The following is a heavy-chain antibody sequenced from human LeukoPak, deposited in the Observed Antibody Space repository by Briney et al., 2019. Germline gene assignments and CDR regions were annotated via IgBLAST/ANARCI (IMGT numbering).Heavy chain of an antibody. CDR2: FDPEDGET. D-gene: IGHD3-10*01. V-gene: IGHV1-24*01. CDR3: ASMVRGVILPFDY. Sequence: ASVKVSCKVPGYTLTELSMHWVRQAPGKGLEWMGGFDPEDGETIYAQKFQGRVIMTEDTSTDTACMELSSLRSEDTAVYYCASMVRGVILPFDYWGQGTLVTVSS. CDR1: GYTLTELS. J-gene: IGHJ4*02.